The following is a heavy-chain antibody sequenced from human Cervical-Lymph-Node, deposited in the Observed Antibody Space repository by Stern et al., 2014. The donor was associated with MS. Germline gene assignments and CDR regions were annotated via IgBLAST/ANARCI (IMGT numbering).Heavy chain of an antibody. CDR1: EGTFSSYA. D-gene: IGHD5-12*01. CDR2: IIPIFGTA. V-gene: IGHV1-69*01. CDR3: ARGYSNRYNWFDP. J-gene: IGHJ5*02. Sequence: VQLVESGAEVKKPGSSVKVSCKASEGTFSSYAISCVRQAPGQGLEGMGGIIPIFGTANYAQKFQGRVTITADESTSTAYMELSSLRSEDTAVYYCARGYSNRYNWFDPWGQGTLVTVSS.